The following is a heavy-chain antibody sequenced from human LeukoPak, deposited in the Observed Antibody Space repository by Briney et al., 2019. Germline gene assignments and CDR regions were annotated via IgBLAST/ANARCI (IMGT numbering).Heavy chain of an antibody. CDR1: GFTVSSNY. D-gene: IGHD3-10*01. CDR3: ARGGRYYYGSGRLDY. V-gene: IGHV3-53*01. J-gene: IGHJ4*02. Sequence: GGSLRLSCAASGFTVSSNYMSWVRQAPGKGLEWVSVIYSGGSTYYADSVKGRFTISRDNAKNSLYLQMNSLRAEDTAVYYCARGGRYYYGSGRLDYWGQGTLVTVSS. CDR2: IYSGGST.